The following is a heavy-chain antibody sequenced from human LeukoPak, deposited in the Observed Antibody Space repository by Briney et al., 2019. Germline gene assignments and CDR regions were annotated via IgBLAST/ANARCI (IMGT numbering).Heavy chain of an antibody. Sequence: GGSLRLSCAASGFTFSRYDMHWVRQATGKGLEWISSIGTGGNTYYIGSVRGRFIISRENAKSSLYLQMNSLRAGDTAVYYCVRGGEIGFDSWGQGTLVTVSS. CDR1: GFTFSRYD. D-gene: IGHD3-16*01. J-gene: IGHJ5*01. CDR2: IGTGGNT. V-gene: IGHV3-13*04. CDR3: VRGGEIGFDS.